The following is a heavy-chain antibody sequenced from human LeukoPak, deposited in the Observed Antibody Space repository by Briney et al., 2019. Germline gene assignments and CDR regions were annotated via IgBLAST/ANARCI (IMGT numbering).Heavy chain of an antibody. V-gene: IGHV5-51*01. CDR3: ARLGDSSGYYYVYPDY. J-gene: IGHJ4*02. Sequence: GESLKISCKGSGYSFTSYWMGWVRQMPGKGLEWRGIIYTGDSDTRYSPSFQGQVTISADKSISTAYLQWSSLKASDTAMYYCARLGDSSGYYYVYPDYWGQGTLVTVSS. D-gene: IGHD3-22*01. CDR1: GYSFTSYW. CDR2: IYTGDSDT.